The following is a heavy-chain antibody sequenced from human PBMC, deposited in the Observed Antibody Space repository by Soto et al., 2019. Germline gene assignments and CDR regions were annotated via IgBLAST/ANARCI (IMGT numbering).Heavy chain of an antibody. J-gene: IGHJ3*02. V-gene: IGHV3-74*01. Sequence: GGSLRLSCAASGFTFSSYWMHWVRQAPGKGLVWVSRINSDGSSTSYADSVKGRFTISRDNAKNTLYLQMNSLRAEDTAVYYCARDQYDFRSGEPRHAFDIWGQGTMVTV. CDR1: GFTFSSYW. CDR2: INSDGSST. CDR3: ARDQYDFRSGEPRHAFDI. D-gene: IGHD3-3*01.